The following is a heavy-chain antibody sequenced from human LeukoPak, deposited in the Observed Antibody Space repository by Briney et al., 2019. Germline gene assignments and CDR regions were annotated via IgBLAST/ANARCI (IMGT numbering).Heavy chain of an antibody. D-gene: IGHD6-13*01. CDR2: INPNSGGT. V-gene: IGHV1-2*04. CDR1: GYTFTGYY. CDR3: ARGIKSRSWFFDY. J-gene: IGHJ4*02. Sequence: ASVKVSCKASGYTFTGYYMHWVRQAPGQGLEWMGWINPNSGGTNYAQKFQGWVTMTRDTSISTAYMELSRLRSDDTAVYYCARGIKSRSWFFDYWGQGTPVTVSS.